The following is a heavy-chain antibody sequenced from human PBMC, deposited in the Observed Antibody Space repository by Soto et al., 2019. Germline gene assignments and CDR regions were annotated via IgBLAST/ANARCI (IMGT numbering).Heavy chain of an antibody. V-gene: IGHV3-30-3*01. D-gene: IGHD1-20*01. CDR3: ARAPRYLADY. CDR1: GFTFSNCP. CDR2: ISYHGSNK. Sequence: QVQLVESGGGVVQPGRSLRLSCAASGFTFSNCPMHWVRQAPGKGLEWVAGISYHGSNKYYGDSVEGRFTISRDNSNNTLFLQMNSLRTEDPAVYYCARAPRYLADYWGQGTLVTVSS. J-gene: IGHJ4*02.